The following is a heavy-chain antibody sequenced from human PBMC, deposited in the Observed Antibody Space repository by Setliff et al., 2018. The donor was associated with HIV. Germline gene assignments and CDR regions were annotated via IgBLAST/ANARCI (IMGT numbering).Heavy chain of an antibody. V-gene: IGHV2-70*11. CDR2: IDWDDDK. J-gene: IGHJ4*02. D-gene: IGHD1-26*01. Sequence: SGPTAGEPTQTLTLTCTFSGFSLSTSGMCVSWIRQPPGKALEWLARIDWDDDKYYSTSLKTRLTISKDTSKNQVVLKMTNMDPVDTATYYCARMISYSPYFDYWGQGTLVTVSS. CDR3: ARMISYSPYFDY. CDR1: GFSLSTSGMC.